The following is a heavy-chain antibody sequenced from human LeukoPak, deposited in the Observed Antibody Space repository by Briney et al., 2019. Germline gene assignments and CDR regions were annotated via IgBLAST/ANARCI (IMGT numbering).Heavy chain of an antibody. V-gene: IGHV3-23*01. D-gene: IGHD3-22*01. CDR1: GFTFSNYA. CDR2: ISGSGDNT. CDR3: ARDVTMIVVVSGMDV. J-gene: IGHJ6*02. Sequence: GGSLRLSCAASGFTFSNYAMSWVRQAPGKGLEWVSAISGSGDNTYYADSVRGRFTISRDSSKNTLYLQMNSLRAEDTAVYYCARDVTMIVVVSGMDVWGQGTTVTVSS.